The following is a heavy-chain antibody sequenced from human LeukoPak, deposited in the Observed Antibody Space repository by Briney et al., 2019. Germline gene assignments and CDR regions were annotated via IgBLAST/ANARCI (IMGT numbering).Heavy chain of an antibody. D-gene: IGHD7-27*01. J-gene: IGHJ6*02. CDR3: ARVMKELGIPYYYGMDV. V-gene: IGHV3-33*01. Sequence: GGSLRPSCAASGFAFSSYGMHWVRQAPGKGLEWVAVIWYDGSNKYYADSVKGRFTISRDNSKNTLYLQMNSLRAEDTAVYYCARVMKELGIPYYYGMDVWGQGTTVTVSS. CDR2: IWYDGSNK. CDR1: GFAFSSYG.